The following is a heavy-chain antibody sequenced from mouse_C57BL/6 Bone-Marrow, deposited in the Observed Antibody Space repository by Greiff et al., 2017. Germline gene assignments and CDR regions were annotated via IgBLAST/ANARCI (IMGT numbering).Heavy chain of an antibody. CDR3: TPYGNSFAY. Sequence: EVQGVESGAELVRPGASVKLSCTASGFIIKDDYMHWVKQRPEQGLEWIGWIDPENGDTEYASKFQGKATITADTSSNTAYLQLSSLTSEDTAVYYCTPYGNSFAYWGQGTLVTVSA. J-gene: IGHJ3*01. CDR1: GFIIKDDY. D-gene: IGHD2-1*01. CDR2: IDPENGDT. V-gene: IGHV14-4*01.